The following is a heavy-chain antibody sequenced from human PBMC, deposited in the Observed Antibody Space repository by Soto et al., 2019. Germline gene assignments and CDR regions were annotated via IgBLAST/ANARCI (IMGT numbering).Heavy chain of an antibody. CDR3: ARGSYYRGRV. J-gene: IGHJ4*02. CDR1: GDSVSSTSTA. Sequence: PXRTLSLTCAISGDSVSSTSTAWSWIRQSPSRGLEWLGRTYYRSKWYSDYAVSVKSRITINPDTSKNQFSLQLNSVTPEDTAVYHCARGSYYRGRVWGQGNRVTVSS. V-gene: IGHV6-1*01. CDR2: TYYRSKWYS. D-gene: IGHD3-10*01.